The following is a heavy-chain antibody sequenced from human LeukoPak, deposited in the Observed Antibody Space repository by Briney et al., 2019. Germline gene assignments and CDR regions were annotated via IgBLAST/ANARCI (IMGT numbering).Heavy chain of an antibody. V-gene: IGHV3-23*01. D-gene: IGHD2/OR15-2a*01. Sequence: GGSLRLSCVASGFIFSRYGMTWVRQAPGEGLEWVAPITTGGEEGYYAESVKGRYTISRDNSKNTLYLQISSLRAEDTALYYCAKGNSVVRTTFYHYWGQGTLDTVSS. CDR2: ITTGGEEG. CDR3: AKGNSVVRTTFYHY. J-gene: IGHJ4*02. CDR1: GFIFSRYG.